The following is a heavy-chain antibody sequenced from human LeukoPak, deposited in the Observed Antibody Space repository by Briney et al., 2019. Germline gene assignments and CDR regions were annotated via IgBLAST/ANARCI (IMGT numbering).Heavy chain of an antibody. Sequence: GSLRLSCAASGFTFSSYGMHWVRQAPGKGLEWVAFIRYDGSNKYYGDSVKDRFSISRDNSKNTLYLQMNSLRAEDTAVYYCAKVPCSTTTCYSYYMDVWAKGTTVTVSS. D-gene: IGHD2/OR15-2a*01. CDR2: IRYDGSNK. CDR3: AKVPCSTTTCYSYYMDV. J-gene: IGHJ6*03. V-gene: IGHV3-30*02. CDR1: GFTFSSYG.